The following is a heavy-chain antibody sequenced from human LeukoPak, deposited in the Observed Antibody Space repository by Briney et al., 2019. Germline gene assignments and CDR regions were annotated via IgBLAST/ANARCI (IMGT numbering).Heavy chain of an antibody. Sequence: PGGSLRLSCAASGFTFSSYGMHWVRQAPGKGLEWVAVISYNGSNKYYADSVKGRFTISRDNSKNTLYLQMNSLRAEDTAVYYCAKHYGDYVRGIDYWGQGTLVTVSS. V-gene: IGHV3-30*18. D-gene: IGHD4-17*01. J-gene: IGHJ4*02. CDR3: AKHYGDYVRGIDY. CDR1: GFTFSSYG. CDR2: ISYNGSNK.